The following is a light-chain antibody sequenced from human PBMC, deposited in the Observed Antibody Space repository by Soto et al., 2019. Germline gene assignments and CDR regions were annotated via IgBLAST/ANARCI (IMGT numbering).Light chain of an antibody. CDR1: QSVNDNH. CDR2: TTS. J-gene: IGKJ5*01. CDR3: QQYGSSLSIT. Sequence: EIVLTQSPGTLSLSPGERATISCRASQSVNDNHLAWYQQKPGQAPRLLIYTTSNRATGIPDRFSGSGSGTDFILTISRLEPEDFAVYYCQQYGSSLSITFGQGTRLEIK. V-gene: IGKV3-20*01.